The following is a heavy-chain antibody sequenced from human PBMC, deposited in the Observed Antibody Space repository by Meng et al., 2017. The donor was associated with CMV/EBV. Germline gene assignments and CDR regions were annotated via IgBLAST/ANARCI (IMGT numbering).Heavy chain of an antibody. V-gene: IGHV3-33*06. CDR2: IWYDGSNK. CDR3: AKDLVPGYCSSTSCYLRPYYYYGMDV. D-gene: IGHD2-2*01. CDR1: GFTFSSYG. J-gene: IGHJ6*02. Sequence: GESLKIPCAASGFTFSSYGMHWVRQAPGKGLEWVAVIWYDGSNKYYADSVKGRFTISRDNSKNTLYLQMNSLRAEDTAVYYCAKDLVPGYCSSTSCYLRPYYYYGMDVWGQGTTVTVSS.